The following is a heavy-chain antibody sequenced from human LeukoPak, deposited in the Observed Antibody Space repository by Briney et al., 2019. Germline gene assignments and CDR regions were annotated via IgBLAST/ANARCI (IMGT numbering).Heavy chain of an antibody. D-gene: IGHD6-13*01. CDR2: ISSSGSTI. V-gene: IGHV3-48*03. CDR3: ARRMGSSWYYFDY. Sequence: PGGSLRLSCAASGFTFSSYEMNWVRQAPGKGLEWVSYISSSGSTISYADSVKGRFTISRDNAKNSLYLQMNSLRAEDTAVYYCARRMGSSWYYFDYWGQGTLVTVPS. CDR1: GFTFSSYE. J-gene: IGHJ4*02.